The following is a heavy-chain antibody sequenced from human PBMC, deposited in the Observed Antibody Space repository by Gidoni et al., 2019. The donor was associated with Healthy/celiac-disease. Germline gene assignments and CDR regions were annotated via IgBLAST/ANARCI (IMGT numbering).Heavy chain of an antibody. D-gene: IGHD4-17*01. Sequence: EVQLLESGGGLVQPGGSLRRYCAASGFTFSRYAMSWVRQSPGKGLEWVSAISGSGVSTYYADSVKGRFTISRDNSKHTLYLQMNSLRAEVTAVYYCAKVSWYYDYGDYASIMYYWGQGTLVTVSS. CDR1: GFTFSRYA. J-gene: IGHJ4*02. CDR3: AKVSWYYDYGDYASIMYY. V-gene: IGHV3-23*01. CDR2: ISGSGVST.